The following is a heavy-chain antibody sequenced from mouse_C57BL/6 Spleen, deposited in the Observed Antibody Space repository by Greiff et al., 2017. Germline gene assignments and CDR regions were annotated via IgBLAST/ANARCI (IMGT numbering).Heavy chain of an antibody. CDR3: ARNLDGSSPWFAY. V-gene: IGHV5-17*01. J-gene: IGHJ3*01. D-gene: IGHD1-1*01. Sequence: EVQLVESGGGLVKPGGSLKLSCAASGFTFSDYGMHWVRQAPEKGLEWVAYISSGSSTIYYADTVKGRFTISRDNAKNTLFLQMTSLRSEDTAMYYCARNLDGSSPWFAYWGQGTLVTVSA. CDR1: GFTFSDYG. CDR2: ISSGSSTI.